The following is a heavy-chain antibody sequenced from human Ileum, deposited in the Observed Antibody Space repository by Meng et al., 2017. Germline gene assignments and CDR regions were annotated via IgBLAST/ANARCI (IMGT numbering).Heavy chain of an antibody. Sequence: QLQGSGPGWVEPSGPLSLTCAVSGVFISSSFYWSWVRQSPGKGLEWIGQIYLAGSPNYNPSLESRVTISVDKSKNQFSLRLTSVTAADTAIFYCVRHGGKYFDSWGQGTLVTVSS. D-gene: IGHD2-15*01. CDR2: IYLAGSP. CDR1: GVFISSSFY. CDR3: VRHGGKYFDS. V-gene: IGHV4-4*02. J-gene: IGHJ4*02.